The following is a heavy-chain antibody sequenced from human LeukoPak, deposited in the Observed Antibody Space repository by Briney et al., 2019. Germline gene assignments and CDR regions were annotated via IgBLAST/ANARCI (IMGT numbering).Heavy chain of an antibody. CDR1: GFTFSSYS. V-gene: IGHV3-21*01. J-gene: IGHJ4*02. CDR2: ISSSSSYI. Sequence: PGGSLRLSCAASGFTFSSYSMNWVRQAPGKGLEWVSSISSSSSYIYYADSVKGRFTISRDNAKNSLYLQMNSLRAEDTAVYYCATSGQDYYDSSGYFDYWGQGTLVTVSS. CDR3: ATSGQDYYDSSGYFDY. D-gene: IGHD3-22*01.